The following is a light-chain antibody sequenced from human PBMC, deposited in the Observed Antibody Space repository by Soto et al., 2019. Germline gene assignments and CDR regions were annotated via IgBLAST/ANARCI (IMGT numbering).Light chain of an antibody. CDR2: WAS. Sequence: DIVMTQSPDSLAVSLGERATINCKSSQSVLYSSNNKNYLAWYQQKPVQPPKLLISWASTRESGVPDRFSGSGSGTDFTLTISSLQAEDVAVYYCQQYYSIPRTFGQGTKVEIK. J-gene: IGKJ1*01. V-gene: IGKV4-1*01. CDR3: QQYYSIPRT. CDR1: QSVLYSSNNKNY.